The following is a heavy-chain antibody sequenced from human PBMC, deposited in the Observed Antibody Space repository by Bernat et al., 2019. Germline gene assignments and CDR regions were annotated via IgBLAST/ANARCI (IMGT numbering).Heavy chain of an antibody. D-gene: IGHD6-19*01. J-gene: IGHJ4*02. Sequence: QVQLVQSGAEVKKPGSSVKVSCKASGGTFSSYAISWVRQAPGQGLEWMGGIIPIFGTANYAQKFQGRVTITADESTSTAYMELSSVRSEAAAVYYCARELGAVAGAGGGSGYFDYWGQGTLVTVSS. V-gene: IGHV1-69*01. CDR3: ARELGAVAGAGGGSGYFDY. CDR2: IIPIFGTA. CDR1: GGTFSSYA.